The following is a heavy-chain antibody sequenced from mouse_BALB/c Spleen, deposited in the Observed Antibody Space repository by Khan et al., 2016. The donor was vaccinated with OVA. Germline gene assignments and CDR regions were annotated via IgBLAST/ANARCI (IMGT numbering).Heavy chain of an antibody. CDR3: TSSLTITTLLATYFCY. D-gene: IGHD1-1*01. V-gene: IGHV3-2*02. CDR2: ISYSGRT. Sequence: EVQLQESGPGLVKPSQSLSLTCTVTGYSITSDYAWNWIRQFPGNKLEWMGYISYSGRTSYNPSLKSRISITRDKSKNLFFLQLNTVTTEDTATYYCTSSLTITTLLATYFCYWVQGPTLTLSS. J-gene: IGHJ2*01. CDR1: GYSITSDYA.